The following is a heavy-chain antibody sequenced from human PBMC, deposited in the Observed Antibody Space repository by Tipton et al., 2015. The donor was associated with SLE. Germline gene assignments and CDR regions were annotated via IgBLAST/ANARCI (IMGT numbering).Heavy chain of an antibody. CDR2: FHYGGSA. CDR3: ARVHSKGDAFDI. J-gene: IGHJ3*02. CDR1: GGSISAYF. Sequence: LRLSCTVSGGSISAYFWSWIRQPPGKGLEWIGSFHYGGSADYNPSLKSRVFVAVDTSPNQLSLSLRSVIAADTAVYYCARVHSKGDAFDIWGQGILVAFSS. V-gene: IGHV4-59*01.